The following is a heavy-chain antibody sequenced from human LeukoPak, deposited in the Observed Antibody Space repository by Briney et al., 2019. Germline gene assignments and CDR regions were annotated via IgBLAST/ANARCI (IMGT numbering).Heavy chain of an antibody. CDR1: GFTFSSYS. CDR3: ARDSKGHGDYGGVDY. J-gene: IGHJ4*02. CDR2: ISSSSSTI. Sequence: RGSLRLSCAASGFTFSSYSMNWVRQAPGKGLEWVSYISSSSSTIYYADSVKGRFTISRDNAKNSLYLQMNSLRAEDTAVYYCARDSKGHGDYGGVDYWGQGTLVTVSS. V-gene: IGHV3-48*04. D-gene: IGHD4-17*01.